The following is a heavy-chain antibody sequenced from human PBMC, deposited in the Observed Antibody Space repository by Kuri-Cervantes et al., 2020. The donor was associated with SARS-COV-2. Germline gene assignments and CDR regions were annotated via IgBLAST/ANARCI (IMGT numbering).Heavy chain of an antibody. Sequence: GGSLRLSCAASGFTFSSYAMSWVRQAPGKGLEWVSAISGSGGSTYYADSVKGRFTISRDNSKNTLYLQMNSLRAEDTAVYYCARETILPPDYYGMDVWGQGTTVTVSS. CDR2: ISGSGGST. CDR1: GFTFSSYA. V-gene: IGHV3-23*01. CDR3: ARETILPPDYYGMDV. D-gene: IGHD1-1*01. J-gene: IGHJ6*02.